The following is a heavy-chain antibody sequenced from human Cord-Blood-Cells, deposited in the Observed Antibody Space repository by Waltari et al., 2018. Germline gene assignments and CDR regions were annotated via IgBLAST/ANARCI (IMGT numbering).Heavy chain of an antibody. CDR3: ARDEIGGSYSGY. D-gene: IGHD1-26*01. CDR2: IYHSGST. CDR1: GYSISSGYY. Sequence: QVQLQESGPGLVKPSETLSLTCAVSGYSISSGYYWGWIRQPPGKGLEWIGSIYHSGSTYYNPSLKSRVTISVDMSKNQFSLKLSSVTAADTAVYYCARDEIGGSYSGYWGQGTLVTVSS. J-gene: IGHJ4*02. V-gene: IGHV4-38-2*02.